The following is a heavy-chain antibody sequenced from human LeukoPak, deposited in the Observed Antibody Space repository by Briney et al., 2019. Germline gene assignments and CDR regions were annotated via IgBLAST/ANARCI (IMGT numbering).Heavy chain of an antibody. Sequence: GGSLRLSCAASGFTVSGNYMSWIRQAPGKGLEWVSVIYSGGNTYYADSVKGRFTISRDNSKNTVYFQLDSLRAEDTAVYYCARTIPYGSGRQHPGKYYFDYWGQGTLVTVSS. CDR1: GFTVSGNY. CDR3: ARTIPYGSGRQHPGKYYFDY. CDR2: IYSGGNT. J-gene: IGHJ4*02. V-gene: IGHV3-53*01. D-gene: IGHD3-10*01.